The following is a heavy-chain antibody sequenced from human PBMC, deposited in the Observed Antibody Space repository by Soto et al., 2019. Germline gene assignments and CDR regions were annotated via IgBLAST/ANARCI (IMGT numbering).Heavy chain of an antibody. CDR1: GFTFSLYS. J-gene: IGHJ6*02. Sequence: EVQLVESGGGLVQPGGSLRLSCAASGFTFSLYSMSWVRQAPGKGLEWVSYISRSSTGIHYADSVKGRFTISRDDATNSIHMQMHSLRDGDTAVYYCARAVTGGLDVWGQGTTVSISS. D-gene: IGHD3-10*01. CDR3: ARAVTGGLDV. CDR2: ISRSSTGI. V-gene: IGHV3-48*02.